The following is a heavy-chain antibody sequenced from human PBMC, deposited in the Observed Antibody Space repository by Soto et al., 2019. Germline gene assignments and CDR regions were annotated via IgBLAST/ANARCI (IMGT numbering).Heavy chain of an antibody. CDR1: GFTFSSYG. V-gene: IGHV3-30*18. Sequence: QVQLVESGGGVVQPGRSLRLSCAASGFTFSSYGMHWVRQAPGKGLEWVAVISYDGSNKYYADSVKGRFTISRDNSKNTLYLQMNSLRAEDTAVYYCAKDRPTVVTNNWFDPWGQGTLVTVSS. CDR3: AKDRPTVVTNNWFDP. CDR2: ISYDGSNK. J-gene: IGHJ5*02. D-gene: IGHD4-17*01.